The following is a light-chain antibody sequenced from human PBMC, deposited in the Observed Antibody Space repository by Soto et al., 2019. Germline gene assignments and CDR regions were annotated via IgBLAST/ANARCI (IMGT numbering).Light chain of an antibody. V-gene: IGKV3-15*01. Sequence: EIVMTQSPATLSLSPGERATLSCRASQSVSSNLAWYQQKPGQAPRLLIYVASTRATGIPARFSGSGSGTEFTLTISSLQSEDFAVYYCQQYNNPPLTFGGGTKVEIK. J-gene: IGKJ4*01. CDR2: VAS. CDR3: QQYNNPPLT. CDR1: QSVSSN.